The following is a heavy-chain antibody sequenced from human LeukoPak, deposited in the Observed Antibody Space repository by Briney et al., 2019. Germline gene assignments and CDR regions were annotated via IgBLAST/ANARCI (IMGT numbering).Heavy chain of an antibody. V-gene: IGHV1-18*01. CDR2: ISAYNGNT. Sequence: GASVTVSCTASAYTFTIYGISWVRQAPGQGLEWMGWISAYNGNTNYAQKLQGRVTMTTDTSTSTAYMELRSLRSDDTAVYYCARWVWGTTSPYYFDYWGQGTLVTVSS. CDR1: AYTFTIYG. CDR3: ARWVWGTTSPYYFDY. J-gene: IGHJ4*02. D-gene: IGHD3-16*01.